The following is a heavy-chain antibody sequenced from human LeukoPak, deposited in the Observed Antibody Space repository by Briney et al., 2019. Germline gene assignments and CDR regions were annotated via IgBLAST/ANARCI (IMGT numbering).Heavy chain of an antibody. CDR1: GFTFSSSA. CDR2: VGVISNT. V-gene: IGHV3-23*01. CDR3: ARIIVSGGTDK. J-gene: IGHJ4*02. D-gene: IGHD6-13*01. Sequence: GGSLRLSCVASGFTFSSSAMTWVRQAPGKGLEWVSSVGVISNTYYADSVKGRSTISRDNSKNTLYLQTNSLRAEDTAIYYCARIIVSGGTDKWGQGTLVTVSS.